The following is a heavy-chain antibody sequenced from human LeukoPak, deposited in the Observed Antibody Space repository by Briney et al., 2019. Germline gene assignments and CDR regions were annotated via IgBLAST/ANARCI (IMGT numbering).Heavy chain of an antibody. Sequence: GGSLRLSCAASGFTFSGYAMSWVRQAPGKGLEWVSAISGSGGSTYYADSVKGRFTISRDNSKNTLYLQMNSLRAEDTAVYYCAKDPRYSSGSHGFDPWGQGTLVTVSS. D-gene: IGHD6-19*01. V-gene: IGHV3-23*01. CDR3: AKDPRYSSGSHGFDP. J-gene: IGHJ5*02. CDR1: GFTFSGYA. CDR2: ISGSGGST.